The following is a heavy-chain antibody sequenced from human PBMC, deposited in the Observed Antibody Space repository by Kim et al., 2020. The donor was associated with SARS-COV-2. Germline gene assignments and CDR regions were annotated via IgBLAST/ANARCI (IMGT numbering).Heavy chain of an antibody. Sequence: TIYHADSVKGRFTISRDNAKNSRYLQMNSLRDEDTAVYYCARDRTSERRMDVWGQGTTVTVSS. J-gene: IGHJ6*02. V-gene: IGHV3-48*02. D-gene: IGHD6-25*01. CDR2: TI. CDR3: ARDRTSERRMDV.